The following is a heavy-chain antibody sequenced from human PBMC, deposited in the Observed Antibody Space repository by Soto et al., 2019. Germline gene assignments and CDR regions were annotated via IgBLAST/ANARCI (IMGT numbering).Heavy chain of an antibody. Sequence: ASVKVSCKASGYTFTSYDINWVRQATGQGLEWMGWMNPNSGNTGYAQKFQGRVTMTRNTSISTAYMELRSLRPDDTAMYYCAREYNSGSSLDYWGQGTQVTAPQ. CDR1: GYTFTSYD. CDR3: AREYNSGSSLDY. CDR2: MNPNSGNT. J-gene: IGHJ4*02. D-gene: IGHD6-19*01. V-gene: IGHV1-8*01.